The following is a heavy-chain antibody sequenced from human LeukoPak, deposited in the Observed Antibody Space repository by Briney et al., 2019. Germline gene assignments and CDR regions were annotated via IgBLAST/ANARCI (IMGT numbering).Heavy chain of an antibody. V-gene: IGHV3-23*01. D-gene: IGHD1-26*01. CDR1: GFTFSSYW. J-gene: IGHJ6*03. CDR2: IRGSGDRT. Sequence: GGSLRLSCAASGFTFSSYWMSWVRQAPGKGLEWVSAIRGSGDRTHYADSVKGRFTISRDNSKNTLYLQMNSLRAEDTAVYYCAKDSKIVGATFRSYHYMDVWGKGTAITVSS. CDR3: AKDSKIVGATFRSYHYMDV.